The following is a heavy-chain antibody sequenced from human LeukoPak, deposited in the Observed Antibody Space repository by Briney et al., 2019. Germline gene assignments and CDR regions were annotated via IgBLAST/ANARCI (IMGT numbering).Heavy chain of an antibody. CDR2: ISGSSTYI. CDR3: ARDHSSGRYFDF. Sequence: PGRSLRLSCAASGFTFSRYTMNWVRQAPGKGLEWVSSISGSSTYIDYADSVKGRFTISRDNAKNALYLQMDSPRAEDTAVYYCARDHSSGRYFDFWGQGTLVTVSS. D-gene: IGHD3-22*01. CDR1: GFTFSRYT. V-gene: IGHV3-21*01. J-gene: IGHJ4*02.